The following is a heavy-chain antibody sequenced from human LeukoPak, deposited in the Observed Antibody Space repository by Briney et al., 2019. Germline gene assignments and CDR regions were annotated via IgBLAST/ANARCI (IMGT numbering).Heavy chain of an antibody. CDR3: ARSYDSRGYFYYGMDV. CDR1: GGSINNYY. V-gene: IGHV4-59*01. Sequence: PSETLSLTCTVSGGSINNYYGGWIRQPPGKGLEWIGYIYYSGSTGYNPSLRSRVTISIDTSKNQFSPKLTSVTAADTAVYYCARSYDSRGYFYYGMDVWGQGTTVTVSS. J-gene: IGHJ6*02. CDR2: IYYSGST. D-gene: IGHD3-22*01.